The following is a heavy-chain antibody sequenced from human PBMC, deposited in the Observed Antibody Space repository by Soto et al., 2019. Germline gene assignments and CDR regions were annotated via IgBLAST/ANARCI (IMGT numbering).Heavy chain of an antibody. V-gene: IGHV5-51*01. CDR2: IYPGDSDT. D-gene: IGHD2-21*02. Sequence: PGESLKISCKGFGYSFTSYWIGWVRQMPGKGLEWMGIIYPGDSDTRYSPSFQGQVTITADKSISTAYLQWSSLKSSDTAMYYCARTYCGGDCYSSLYGMDVWGQGTTVTV. CDR3: ARTYCGGDCYSSLYGMDV. J-gene: IGHJ6*02. CDR1: GYSFTSYW.